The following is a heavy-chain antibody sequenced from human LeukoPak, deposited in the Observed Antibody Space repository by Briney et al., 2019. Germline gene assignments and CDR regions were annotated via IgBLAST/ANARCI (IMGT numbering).Heavy chain of an antibody. CDR2: ITWKSHRT. D-gene: IGHD3-3*01. CDR1: GFTFDDNT. CDR3: ASEVGYRSLGY. V-gene: IGHV3-43*01. Sequence: GGSLRLSCAASGFTFDDNTMHWVRQTPGGGLEWVSFITWKSHRTHYADSVRGRFTVSRDNSKDSMHLEMNSLKTEDTGLYHCASEVGYRSLGYLGQGTLVTVSS. J-gene: IGHJ4*02.